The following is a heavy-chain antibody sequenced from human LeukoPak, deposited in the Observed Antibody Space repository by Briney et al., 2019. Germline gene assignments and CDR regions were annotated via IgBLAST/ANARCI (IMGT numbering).Heavy chain of an antibody. CDR2: ISSATSYI. CDR1: GFTFSSYS. V-gene: IGHV3-21*01. D-gene: IGHD6-13*01. J-gene: IGHJ4*02. CDR3: ARGDSSTWQGHFDS. Sequence: GGSLRLSGVPSGFTFSSYSMNWVRQAPGKGLEWVSSISSATSYIYYADSVKGRFTISRDNAKNSLYLQMNSLRAEDTAVYYCARGDSSTWQGHFDSWGRGTLVTVSS.